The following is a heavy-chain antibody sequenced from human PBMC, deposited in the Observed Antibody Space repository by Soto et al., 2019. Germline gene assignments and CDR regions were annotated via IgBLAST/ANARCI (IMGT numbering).Heavy chain of an antibody. CDR3: ARIQRGYSYGTNYYYGMDV. D-gene: IGHD5-18*01. CDR1: GGTFSSYA. Sequence: QVQLVQSGAEVKKPGSSVKVSCKASGGTFSSYAISWVRQAPGQGLEWMGGIIPIFGTANYAQKFQGRVTITADESTSTAYMELSSLRSDDTAVYYCARIQRGYSYGTNYYYGMDVWGQGTTVTVSS. CDR2: IIPIFGTA. J-gene: IGHJ6*02. V-gene: IGHV1-69*01.